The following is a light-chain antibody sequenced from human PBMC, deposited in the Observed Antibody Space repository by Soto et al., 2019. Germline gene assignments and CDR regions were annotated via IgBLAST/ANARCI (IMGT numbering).Light chain of an antibody. Sequence: EIVMTQSPATLSVSPGERATLSCRASQSVSSNLAWYQQKPGQAPRLLIYGASTRATGIPARFSGSGSGTEFTLTISSLQSEDFAVYYCQQYINWPQPHAEKLTFGGGTKVEIK. CDR2: GAS. CDR1: QSVSSN. V-gene: IGKV3-15*01. J-gene: IGKJ4*01. CDR3: QQYINWPQPHAEKLT.